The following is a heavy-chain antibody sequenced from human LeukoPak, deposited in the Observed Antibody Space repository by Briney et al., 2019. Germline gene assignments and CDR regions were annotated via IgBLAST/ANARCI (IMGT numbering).Heavy chain of an antibody. CDR2: ISSDGSNT. D-gene: IGHD4-17*01. CDR1: GFTFSSYW. J-gene: IGHJ6*02. Sequence: PGGSLRLSCAASGFTFSSYWMHWVRQAPGKGLVWVSRISSDGSNTGYADSVKGRFTISRDNAKNSLYLQMNSLRAEDTAAYYCARVRYDYYGMDVWGQGTTVTVSS. CDR3: ARVRYDYYGMDV. V-gene: IGHV3-74*01.